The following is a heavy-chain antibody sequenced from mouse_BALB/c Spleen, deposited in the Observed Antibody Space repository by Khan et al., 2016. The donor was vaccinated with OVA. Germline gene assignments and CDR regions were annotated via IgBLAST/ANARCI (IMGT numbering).Heavy chain of an antibody. J-gene: IGHJ2*01. CDR1: GYSFTGYF. CDR2: INPHIGET. Sequence: VQLQQSGPELVKPGASVKISCKASGYSFTGYFMNWVMQSHGKSLEWIGRINPHIGETFYNQKFKGKATLTVDESSSTAHMDLRCLASEDSAVYYCARIYRSDFDYWGQGTTLTVSS. CDR3: ARIYRSDFDY. D-gene: IGHD1-1*01. V-gene: IGHV1-20*02.